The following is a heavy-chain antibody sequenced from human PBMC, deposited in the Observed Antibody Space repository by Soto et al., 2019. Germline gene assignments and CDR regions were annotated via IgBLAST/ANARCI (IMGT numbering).Heavy chain of an antibody. D-gene: IGHD4-17*01. J-gene: IGHJ6*02. CDR1: GFTFSSYG. CDR2: ISYDGSNK. V-gene: IGHV3-30*18. CDR3: AKTIPSNADGCPLPTGGMDV. Sequence: QVQLVESGGGVVQPGRSLRLSCAASGFTFSSYGMHWVRQAPGKGLEWVAVISYDGSNKYYADSVKGRFTISRDNSKNTSYXXMNSLRAEDTAVYYCAKTIPSNADGCPLPTGGMDVWGQGTTVTVSS.